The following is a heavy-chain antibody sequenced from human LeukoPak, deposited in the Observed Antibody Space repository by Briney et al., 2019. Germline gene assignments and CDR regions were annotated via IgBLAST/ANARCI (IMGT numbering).Heavy chain of an antibody. CDR2: IYYSGST. CDR1: GGSISSSSYY. D-gene: IGHD4-17*01. Sequence: SETLSLTCTVSGGSISSSSYYWGWIRQPPGKGLEWIGSIYYSGSTYYNPSLKSRVTISVDTSKSQFSLKLSSVTAADTAVYYCASLILDYGDYYYYGMDVWGQGTTVTVSS. V-gene: IGHV4-39*07. CDR3: ASLILDYGDYYYYGMDV. J-gene: IGHJ6*02.